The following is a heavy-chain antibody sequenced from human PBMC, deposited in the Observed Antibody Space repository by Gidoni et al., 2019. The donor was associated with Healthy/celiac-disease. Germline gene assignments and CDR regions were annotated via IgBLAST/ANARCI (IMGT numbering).Heavy chain of an antibody. D-gene: IGHD6-13*01. CDR1: GGSVSSGSYY. CDR2: IYYSGST. V-gene: IGHV4-61*01. J-gene: IGHJ5*02. CDR3: ASGLIAAAGIGWFDP. Sequence: QVQLQESGPGLVKPSETLSLTCTVSGGSVSSGSYYWSWIRQPPGKGLEWIGYIYYSGSTNYNPSLKSRVTISVDTSKNQFSLKLSSVTAADTAVYYCASGLIAAAGIGWFDPWGQGTLVTVSS.